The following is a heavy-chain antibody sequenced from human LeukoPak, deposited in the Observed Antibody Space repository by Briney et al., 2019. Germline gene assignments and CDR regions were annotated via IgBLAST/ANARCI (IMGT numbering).Heavy chain of an antibody. CDR2: INDRGDST. V-gene: IGHV3-23*01. J-gene: IGHJ3*02. D-gene: IGHD3-22*01. CDR3: ASQYYYDSVI. Sequence: GGSLRLSCAASGFSLTTYAMGWVRQAPGKGLEWVSVINDRGDSTYYADSVKGRFTISRDSSKNTLYLQMNSLRAEDTAVYYCASQYYYDSVIWGQGTMVTVSS. CDR1: GFSLTTYA.